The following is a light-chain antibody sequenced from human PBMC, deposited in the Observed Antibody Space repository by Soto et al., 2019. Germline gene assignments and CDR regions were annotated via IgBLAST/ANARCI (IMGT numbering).Light chain of an antibody. CDR2: DAS. CDR3: QQYDNWPQT. V-gene: IGKV3-11*01. Sequence: EIVLTQSPATLTLSPGERATLSCRASQSVSSYLAWYQQKPGQAPRLLIYDASNRATGIPARFSGSGSGTDFTLTVSSLQSEDFAVYYCQQYDNWPQTFGQGTKVGIK. CDR1: QSVSSY. J-gene: IGKJ1*01.